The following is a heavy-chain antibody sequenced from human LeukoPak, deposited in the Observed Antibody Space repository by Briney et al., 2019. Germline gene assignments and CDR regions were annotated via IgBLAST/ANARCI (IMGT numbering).Heavy chain of an antibody. J-gene: IGHJ4*02. CDR3: SLMHRYYDGSGYWVQ. CDR2: ISTNGGST. V-gene: IGHV3-23*01. Sequence: GGSLRLSCEASGFTFSSYAMSWVRQAPGKGLEWVSDISTNGGSTSYADSVKGRLTISRDNPRNMLYMVMNSLRAEDTAVYYCSLMHRYYDGSGYWVQWVQGTLVTVSS. CDR1: GFTFSSYA. D-gene: IGHD3-22*01.